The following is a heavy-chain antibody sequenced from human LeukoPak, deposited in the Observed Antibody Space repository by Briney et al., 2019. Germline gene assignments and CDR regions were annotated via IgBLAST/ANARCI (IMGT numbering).Heavy chain of an antibody. CDR1: GFNFNDYG. CDR2: IRYDGRNK. V-gene: IGHV3-30*02. CDR3: ARESYCSGGSCYSGRAFDI. D-gene: IGHD2-15*01. J-gene: IGHJ3*02. Sequence: PGGSLRLSCTSSGFNFNDYGMQWVRQGPGKGLQWVSFIRYDGRNKYYADSVKGRFTVSRDNAKNTLDLQMNSLRAEDTAVYYCARESYCSGGSCYSGRAFDIWGQGTMVTVSS.